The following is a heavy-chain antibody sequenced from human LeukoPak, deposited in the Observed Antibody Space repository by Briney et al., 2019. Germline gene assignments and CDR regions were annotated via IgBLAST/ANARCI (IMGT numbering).Heavy chain of an antibody. Sequence: SETLSLTCAVYGGSFSGYYWSWIRQPPGKGLEWIGENNHSGSTNYNPSLKSRVTISIDTSKNQFSLKLSSVTAADTAVYYCARQWHRNYVGELDYWGQGTLVTVSS. D-gene: IGHD4-11*01. CDR3: ARQWHRNYVGELDY. CDR2: NNHSGST. V-gene: IGHV4-34*01. J-gene: IGHJ4*02. CDR1: GGSFSGYY.